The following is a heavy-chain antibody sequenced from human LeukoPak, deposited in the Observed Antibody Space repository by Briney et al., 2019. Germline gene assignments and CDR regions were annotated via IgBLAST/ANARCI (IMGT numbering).Heavy chain of an antibody. CDR2: IYTSGST. D-gene: IGHD3-22*01. CDR1: GGSISSYY. Sequence: SETLSLTCTVSGGSISSYYWSWIRQPAGKGLEWIGRIYTSGSTNYHPSLKSRVTMSVDTSKNQFSLKLSSVTAADTAVYYCASHYYYDSSGYYWYFDLWGRGTLVTVSS. J-gene: IGHJ2*01. CDR3: ASHYYYDSSGYYWYFDL. V-gene: IGHV4-4*07.